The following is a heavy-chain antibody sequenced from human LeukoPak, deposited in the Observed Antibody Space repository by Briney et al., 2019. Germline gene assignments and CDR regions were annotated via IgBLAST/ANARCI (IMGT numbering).Heavy chain of an antibody. CDR2: IYPGDSDT. Sequence: HGESLKISCKGSGYSFTSYWIAWVRQMPGRGLEWMWFIYPGDSDTRYSTSFQGQVTISADKSISTAYLQWSSLKASDSAIYYCARRGRVSEYFDSWGQGTLVAVSS. J-gene: IGHJ4*02. V-gene: IGHV5-51*01. CDR1: GYSFTSYW. D-gene: IGHD2-21*01. CDR3: ARRGRVSEYFDS.